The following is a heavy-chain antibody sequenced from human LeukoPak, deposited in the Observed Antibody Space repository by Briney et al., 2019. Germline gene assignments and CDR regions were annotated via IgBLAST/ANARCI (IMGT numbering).Heavy chain of an antibody. V-gene: IGHV3-23*01. Sequence: GGSLRLSCAASGFTFSSYGMSWVRQAPGKGLEWVSTISGSGYNTYYADSVKGWFTISRDNSANTLYLQMNSLRAEDTALYYCAKHSGSYFIYYIDSWGQGTLVTVSS. CDR3: AKHSGSYFIYYIDS. CDR2: ISGSGYNT. D-gene: IGHD1-26*01. J-gene: IGHJ4*02. CDR1: GFTFSSYG.